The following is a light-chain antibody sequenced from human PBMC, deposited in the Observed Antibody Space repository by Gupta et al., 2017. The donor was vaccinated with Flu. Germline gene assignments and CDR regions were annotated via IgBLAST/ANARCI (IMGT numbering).Light chain of an antibody. Sequence: DIVLTQSPATLSLSPGERATLSCRASQSVSSYLAWYQQKPGQAPRLLIYDASNRATGIPARFSGSGSGTDFTLTISSLEPEDFAVYYCLQRSNWPQSFGGGTKLEIK. CDR2: DAS. CDR3: LQRSNWPQS. CDR1: QSVSSY. V-gene: IGKV3-11*01. J-gene: IGKJ4*01.